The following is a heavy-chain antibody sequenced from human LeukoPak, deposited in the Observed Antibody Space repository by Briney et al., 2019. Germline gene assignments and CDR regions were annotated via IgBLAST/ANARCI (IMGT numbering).Heavy chain of an antibody. V-gene: IGHV4-59*01. CDR2: IYYSRST. Sequence: SETLSLTCTVSGGSISSYYWSWIRQPPGKGLEWIGYIYYSRSTNYNPSLKSRITISADTSKNHFSLKLSSVTTADTAVYYCARGSNSLLWFGELEPEWGQGTLVTVSS. CDR3: ARGSNSLLWFGELEPE. D-gene: IGHD3-10*01. J-gene: IGHJ4*02. CDR1: GGSISSYY.